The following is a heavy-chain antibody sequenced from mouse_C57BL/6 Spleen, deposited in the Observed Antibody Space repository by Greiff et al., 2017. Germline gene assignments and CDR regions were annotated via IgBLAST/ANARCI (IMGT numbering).Heavy chain of an antibody. Sequence: EVQVVESGGGLVQPKGSLKLSCAASGFSFNTYAMNWVRQAPGKGLEWVARIRSKSNNYATYYADSVKDRFTISRDDSESMLYLQMNNLKTEDTAMYYCVRLRYYGSSPYFDYWGQGTTLTVSS. CDR1: GFSFNTYA. CDR2: IRSKSNNYAT. CDR3: VRLRYYGSSPYFDY. V-gene: IGHV10-1*01. J-gene: IGHJ2*01. D-gene: IGHD1-1*01.